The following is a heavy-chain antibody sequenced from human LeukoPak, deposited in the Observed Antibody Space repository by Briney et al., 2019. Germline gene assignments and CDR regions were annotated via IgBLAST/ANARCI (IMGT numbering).Heavy chain of an antibody. CDR3: ASRGHYYDSSGYRYYFDY. V-gene: IGHV1-46*01. CDR2: INPSGGST. J-gene: IGHJ4*02. D-gene: IGHD3-22*01. Sequence: ASVKVSCKASGYTFTSYYMHWVRQAPGQGLEWMGIINPSGGSTSYAQKFQGRVTMTRDMSTSTVYMELSSLRSEDTAVYYCASRGHYYDSSGYRYYFDYWGQGTLVTVSS. CDR1: GYTFTSYY.